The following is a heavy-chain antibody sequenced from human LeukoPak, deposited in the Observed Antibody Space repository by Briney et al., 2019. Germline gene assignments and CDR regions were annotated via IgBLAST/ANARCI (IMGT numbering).Heavy chain of an antibody. CDR3: ARGPYYYYDTPFPFSN. Sequence: ASVKVSCKASGYTFTSYYMHWVRQAPGQGLEWMGIINPSGGSTSYAQKFQGRVTITADKSTSTAYMELSSLRSEDTAVYYCARGPYYYYDTPFPFSNWGQGTLVTVSS. D-gene: IGHD3-22*01. CDR1: GYTFTSYY. J-gene: IGHJ4*02. CDR2: INPSGGST. V-gene: IGHV1-46*01.